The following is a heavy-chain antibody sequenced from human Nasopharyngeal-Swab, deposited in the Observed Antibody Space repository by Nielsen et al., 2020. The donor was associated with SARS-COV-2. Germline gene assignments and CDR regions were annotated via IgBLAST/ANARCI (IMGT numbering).Heavy chain of an antibody. CDR2: INWNGGST. J-gene: IGHJ6*02. V-gene: IGHV3-20*04. D-gene: IGHD2-21*02. CDR3: AREEAYDGGNDYSYYYYGMDV. CDR1: GFIFDDYG. Sequence: GSSLKISWASFGFIFDDYGMSWVRQAPGKGLEWVSGINWNGGSTGYADSVKGRFTISRDNAKNSLYPQMNSLRAEDTALYYCAREEAYDGGNDYSYYYYGMDVWGQGTTVTVSS.